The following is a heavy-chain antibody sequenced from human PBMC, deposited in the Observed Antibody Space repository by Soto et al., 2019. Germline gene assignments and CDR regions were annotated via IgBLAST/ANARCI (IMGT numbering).Heavy chain of an antibody. V-gene: IGHV4-59*01. Sequence: QVQLQESGPGLVKPSETLSLTCTVSGGSSSSYYWSWIRQPPGKGLEWIGYIYYSGSTNYNPSLKSRVTISVDTSKNQCSLKLSAVTAADTAVYYCASGYDTFDYWGQGTLVTVSS. CDR2: IYYSGST. CDR3: ASGYDTFDY. D-gene: IGHD5-12*01. J-gene: IGHJ4*02. CDR1: GGSSSSYY.